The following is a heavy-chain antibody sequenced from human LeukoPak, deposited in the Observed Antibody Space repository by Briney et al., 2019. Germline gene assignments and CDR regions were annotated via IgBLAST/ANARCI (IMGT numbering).Heavy chain of an antibody. CDR1: GFTFSNYW. D-gene: IGHD3-22*01. CDR2: MNEDGNIK. J-gene: IGHJ3*01. V-gene: IGHV3-7*05. Sequence: GGSLRLSCATSGFTFSNYWMTWVRQAPGRGLKWVANMNEDGNIKYYVDSVKGRFTISRDNAKNSLYLQMNSLRAEDTAIYYCARDRNYYDGTTYYDVFDVWGQGTLVTVSS. CDR3: ARDRNYYDGTTYYDVFDV.